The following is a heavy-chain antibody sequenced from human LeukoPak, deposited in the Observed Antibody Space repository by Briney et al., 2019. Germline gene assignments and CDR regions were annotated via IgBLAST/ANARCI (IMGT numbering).Heavy chain of an antibody. CDR3: ARHQVDTAMVTGYYFDY. CDR2: IYYSGST. J-gene: IGHJ4*02. D-gene: IGHD5-18*01. Sequence: SETLSLTCTVSGGSLSSSSYYWGWLRQPPGRGLEWLGSIYYSGSTYYNPSLKSRVTISVDTSKNQFSLKLSSVTAADTAVYYCARHQVDTAMVTGYYFDYWGQGTLVTVSS. CDR1: GGSLSSSSYY. V-gene: IGHV4-39*01.